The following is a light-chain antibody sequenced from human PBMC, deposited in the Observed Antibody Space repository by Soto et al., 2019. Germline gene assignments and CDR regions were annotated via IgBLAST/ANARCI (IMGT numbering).Light chain of an antibody. Sequence: QSALTQPRSVSGSPGQSVTICCTGTSSDVGGYNYVSWYRQHPGKAPKLMIYDVSKRPSGVPDRFSGSKSGNTASLTISGLQAEDEADYYCCSYAGSYTWVFVTGTKVTVL. V-gene: IGLV2-11*01. CDR3: CSYAGSYTWV. J-gene: IGLJ1*01. CDR1: SSDVGGYNY. CDR2: DVS.